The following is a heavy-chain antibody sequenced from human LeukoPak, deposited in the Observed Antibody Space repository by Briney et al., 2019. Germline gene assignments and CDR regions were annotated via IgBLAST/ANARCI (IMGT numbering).Heavy chain of an antibody. D-gene: IGHD3-10*01. CDR3: AREYYASGDY. CDR1: GFTFSSFW. Sequence: GGSLRLSCAASGFTFSSFWMHWVRQAPGKGLQWVSRINADGSSTGHADSVKGRLTTSRDNAKNTLYLQINSLRAEDTAVYYCAREYYASGDYWGQGTLVTVSS. V-gene: IGHV3-74*01. CDR2: INADGSST. J-gene: IGHJ4*02.